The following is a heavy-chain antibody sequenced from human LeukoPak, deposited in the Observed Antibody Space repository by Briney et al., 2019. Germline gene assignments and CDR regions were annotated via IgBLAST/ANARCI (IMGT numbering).Heavy chain of an antibody. V-gene: IGHV4-38-2*02. D-gene: IGHD1-26*01. CDR1: GYSISSGYY. CDR2: IYHSGST. J-gene: IGHJ3*02. CDR3: ARDLTGSDAFDI. Sequence: SETLSLTCTVSGYSISSGYYWGWIRQPPRKGLEWIGSIYHSGSTYYNPSLKSRVTISVDTSKNQFSLKLSSVTAADTAVYYCARDLTGSDAFDIWGQGTMVTVSS.